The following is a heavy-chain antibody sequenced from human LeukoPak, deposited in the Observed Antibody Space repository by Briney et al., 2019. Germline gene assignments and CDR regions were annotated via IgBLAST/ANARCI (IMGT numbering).Heavy chain of an antibody. CDR3: ARVILVGGSFDY. Sequence: PGGSLRLSCAASGFTFSSYWMHWVRQAPGKGLVWVSRINSDGSSTSYADSVKGRFTISRDNAKNALYLQMNSLRAEDTAVYYCARVILVGGSFDYWGQGTLVTVSS. J-gene: IGHJ4*02. V-gene: IGHV3-74*01. CDR2: INSDGSST. CDR1: GFTFSSYW. D-gene: IGHD3-16*01.